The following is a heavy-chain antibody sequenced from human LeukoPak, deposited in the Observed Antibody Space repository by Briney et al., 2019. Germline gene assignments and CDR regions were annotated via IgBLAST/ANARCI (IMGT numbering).Heavy chain of an antibody. CDR1: GYSFTSYW. J-gene: IGHJ4*02. CDR3: ARTVTSSGYGYFDY. V-gene: IGHV5-51*01. Sequence: GESLKISCKGSGYSFTSYWIDWVRQMPGKGLEWMRIIYPGDSDTRYSPSFQGQVTISADKSISTAYLQWSSLKASDTAMYYCARTVTSSGYGYFDYWGQGTLVTVSS. D-gene: IGHD3-22*01. CDR2: IYPGDSDT.